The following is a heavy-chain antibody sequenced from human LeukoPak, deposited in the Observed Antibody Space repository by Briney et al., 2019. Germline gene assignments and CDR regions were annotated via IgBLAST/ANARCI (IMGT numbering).Heavy chain of an antibody. V-gene: IGHV3-7*03. CDR1: GFTFSSYA. CDR3: ARVPAAAGTFDY. D-gene: IGHD6-13*01. CDR2: IKQDGSEK. Sequence: TGGSLRLSCAASGFTFSSYAMSWVRQAPGKGLEWVANIKQDGSEKYYVDSVKGRFTISRDNAKNSLYLQMNSLRAEDTAVYYCARVPAAAGTFDYWGQGTLVTVSS. J-gene: IGHJ4*02.